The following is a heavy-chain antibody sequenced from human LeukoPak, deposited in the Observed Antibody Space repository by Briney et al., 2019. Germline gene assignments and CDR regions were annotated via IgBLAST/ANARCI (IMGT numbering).Heavy chain of an antibody. CDR2: ITWNGYST. J-gene: IGHJ3*02. Sequence: PGGSLRLSCAASGLTFDDHGMSSVPQAPGKRLEWVSGITWNGYSTGYADSERGRFTISRDNAKNSLSRQIDRLRPEGPPLFYCARGRNGAYQAFEIWGQGTMVTVSS. D-gene: IGHD1-26*01. V-gene: IGHV3-20*04. CDR1: GLTFDDHG. CDR3: ARGRNGAYQAFEI.